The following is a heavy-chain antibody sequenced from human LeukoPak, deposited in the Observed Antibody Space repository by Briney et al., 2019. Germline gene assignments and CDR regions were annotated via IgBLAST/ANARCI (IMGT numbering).Heavy chain of an antibody. V-gene: IGHV3-74*01. CDR2: INTDGSST. Sequence: GGSLRLSCAASGFTFSSYWMHWVRQAPGKGLVWVSRINTDGSSTSYADSVKGRFTISRDNAKNTLYLQMNSLRAEDTAVYYCTSGDILTGYFDYWGQGTLVTVSS. D-gene: IGHD3-9*01. J-gene: IGHJ4*02. CDR3: TSGDILTGYFDY. CDR1: GFTFSSYW.